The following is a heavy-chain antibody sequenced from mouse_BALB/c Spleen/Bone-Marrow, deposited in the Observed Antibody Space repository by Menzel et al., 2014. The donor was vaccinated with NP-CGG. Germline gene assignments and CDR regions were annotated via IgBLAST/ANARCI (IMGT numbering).Heavy chain of an antibody. CDR1: GYTFSSYW. J-gene: IGHJ2*01. CDR2: ILPGSGST. Sequence: QVQLQQSGAELMKPGASVKISCKATGYTFSSYWIEWVKQRPGHGLEWIGEILPGSGSTNYNEKFKGKATFTADASSNTAYMQLGCLTSEDSAVYYCARLNYYGSLDYWGQGTTLTVSS. CDR3: ARLNYYGSLDY. D-gene: IGHD1-1*01. V-gene: IGHV1-9*01.